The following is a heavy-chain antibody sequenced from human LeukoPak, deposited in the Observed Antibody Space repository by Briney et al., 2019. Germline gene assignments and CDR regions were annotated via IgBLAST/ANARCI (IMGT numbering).Heavy chain of an antibody. CDR2: IFPSGGEI. CDR1: GFTFSTFA. V-gene: IGHV3-23*01. CDR3: ARFPFGKFPRRLNYFDS. J-gene: IGHJ4*02. Sequence: GGSLRLSCEAYGFTFSTFAMSWVRHPPGKVLEWVSSIFPSGGEIHYADSVRGRFTISRDNSKSTLSLQMNSLRAEDTGVYYCARFPFGKFPRRLNYFDSWGQGTLVTVSS. D-gene: IGHD3-10*01.